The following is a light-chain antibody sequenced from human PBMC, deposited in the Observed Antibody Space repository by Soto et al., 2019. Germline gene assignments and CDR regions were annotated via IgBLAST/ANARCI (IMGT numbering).Light chain of an antibody. CDR2: AAS. CDR1: QDIRNF. Sequence: DIQMTQSPTSLSASVGDRVTITCRASQDIRNFVAWYQQKPGKAPKLLIYAASTLQSGVPSRFSGSGSGTDFTLTINSLQPEDVATYSCQKYSSVPVFGGGTKVEIK. CDR3: QKYSSVPV. J-gene: IGKJ3*01. V-gene: IGKV1-27*01.